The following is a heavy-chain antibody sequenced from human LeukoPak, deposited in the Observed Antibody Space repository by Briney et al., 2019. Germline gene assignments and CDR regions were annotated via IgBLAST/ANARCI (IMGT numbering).Heavy chain of an antibody. Sequence: SGTLSLTCGVSGGFITQTNYWTWVRQPPGKGLEWIGEVNLQGSTNYNPSLMGRVAISVDKSENHVSLHLTSVTAADTAVYYCAREGVSAATFDYWGQGTLVTVSS. D-gene: IGHD6-13*01. V-gene: IGHV4-4*02. CDR1: GGFITQTNY. CDR3: AREGVSAATFDY. J-gene: IGHJ4*02. CDR2: VNLQGST.